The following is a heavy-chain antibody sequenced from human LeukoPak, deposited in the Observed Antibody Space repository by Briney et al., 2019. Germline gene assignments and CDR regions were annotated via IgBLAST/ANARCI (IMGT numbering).Heavy chain of an antibody. V-gene: IGHV4-61*02. Sequence: SETLSLTCTVSGGSISSGSYYWSWIRQPAWKGLEWSVRIYTSGSTNSHPSLKSRVTMSVDTSKNQFSLKLLSLTAPHTAVYYSARGVLSAVSWAPGSGSLAYMDAWGKGNTVTVSS. J-gene: IGHJ6*03. CDR2: IYTSGST. D-gene: IGHD3-10*01. CDR1: GGSISSGSYY. CDR3: ARGVLSAVSWAPGSGSLAYMDA.